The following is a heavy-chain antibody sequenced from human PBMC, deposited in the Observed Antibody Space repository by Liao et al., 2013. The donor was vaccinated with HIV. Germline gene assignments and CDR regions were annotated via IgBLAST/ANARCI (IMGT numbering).Heavy chain of an antibody. CDR1: GASISDYH. V-gene: IGHV4-59*01. J-gene: IGHJ1*01. D-gene: IGHD4-17*01. CDR2: IYDSGST. Sequence: QVHLQESGPRLVKPSETLSLTCTVSGASISDYHWSWIRQTPGKGLEWIGYIYDSGSTSSNPSLKSRVTISLDTSKNQFSLRLTSVTTADTALFYCXGGHDYGDWGYFQHWGQGTLVTVSS. CDR3: XGGHDYGDWGYFQH.